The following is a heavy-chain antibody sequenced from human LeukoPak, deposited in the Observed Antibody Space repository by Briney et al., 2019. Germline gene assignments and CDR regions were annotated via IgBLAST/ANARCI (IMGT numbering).Heavy chain of an antibody. CDR3: AMALDY. CDR2: ISHSGSSI. V-gene: IGHV3-23*01. Sequence: GGSLRLSCVASGVTFSYYLMNWVRQAPGKGLEWVSGISHSGSSIYYADSVKGRFTISRDNSKNTLYLQMDRLRVEDTAVYYCAMALDYWGQGTLVTVSS. CDR1: GVTFSYYL. J-gene: IGHJ4*02.